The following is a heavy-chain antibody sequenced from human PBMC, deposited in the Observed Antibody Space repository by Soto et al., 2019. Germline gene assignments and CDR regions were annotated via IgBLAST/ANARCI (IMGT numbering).Heavy chain of an antibody. D-gene: IGHD6-19*01. CDR1: GFTFSSYA. Sequence: GGSLRLSCAASGFTFSSYAMSWVRQAPGKGLEWVSAISGSGGSTYYADSVKGRFTISRDNSKNTLYLQMNSLRAEDTAVYYCAKDRPRGYSYGQPGIAVAGTGNYFDYWGQGTLVTVSS. CDR2: ISGSGGST. J-gene: IGHJ4*02. CDR3: AKDRPRGYSYGQPGIAVAGTGNYFDY. V-gene: IGHV3-23*01.